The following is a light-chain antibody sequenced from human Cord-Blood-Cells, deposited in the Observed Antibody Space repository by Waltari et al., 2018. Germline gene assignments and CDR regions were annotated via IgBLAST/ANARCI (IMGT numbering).Light chain of an antibody. Sequence: QSALTQPASVSGTPGQSIPISCTGTSSDVGSNNLFSWYQQHPGKAPKLMIYEGSKRPSGVSNRFSGSKSGNTASLTISGLQAEDEADYYCCSYAGSSTHVVFGGGTKLTVL. CDR2: EGS. J-gene: IGLJ2*01. V-gene: IGLV2-23*01. CDR3: CSYAGSSTHVV. CDR1: SSDVGSNNL.